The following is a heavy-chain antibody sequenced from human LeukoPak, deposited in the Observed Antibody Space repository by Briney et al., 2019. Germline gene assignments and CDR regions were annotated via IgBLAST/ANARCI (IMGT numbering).Heavy chain of an antibody. CDR1: VYTFTGYH. D-gene: IGHD4-17*01. CDR3: ARGGGYGDPLGLY. CDR2: INPHSGFA. J-gene: IGHJ4*02. V-gene: IGHV1-2*02. Sequence: VSVKVSCKASVYTFTGYHMHWVRQAPGQGLQWMGFINPHSGFAILAQEFKGRVIMSRDASFSTAYIQMNSLRSDDTAVYYCARGGGYGDPLGLYWGQGTLVTVRS.